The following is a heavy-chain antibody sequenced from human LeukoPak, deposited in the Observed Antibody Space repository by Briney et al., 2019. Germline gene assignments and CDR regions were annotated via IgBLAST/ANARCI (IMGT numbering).Heavy chain of an antibody. CDR3: ARVPRGSGFDY. J-gene: IGHJ4*02. V-gene: IGHV1-8*01. CDR1: GCTLTSYD. CDR2: MNPNSGNT. D-gene: IGHD3-16*01. Sequence: ASVKVSCKASGCTLTSYDINWVRQATGQGLEWMGWMNPNSGNTGYAQKFQGRVTMTRNTSISTAYMELSSLRSEDTAVYYCARVPRGSGFDYWGQGTLVTVSS.